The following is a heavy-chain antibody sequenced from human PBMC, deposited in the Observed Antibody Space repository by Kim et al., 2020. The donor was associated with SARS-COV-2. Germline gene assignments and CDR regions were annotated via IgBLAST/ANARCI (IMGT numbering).Heavy chain of an antibody. J-gene: IGHJ4*02. V-gene: IGHV4-28*01. D-gene: IGHD3-10*01. CDR3: ASVYGSGSYAYFDY. Sequence: PSLKSRVTMSVDTSKNQFSLKLSSVTAVDTAVYYCASVYGSGSYAYFDYWGQGTLVTVSS.